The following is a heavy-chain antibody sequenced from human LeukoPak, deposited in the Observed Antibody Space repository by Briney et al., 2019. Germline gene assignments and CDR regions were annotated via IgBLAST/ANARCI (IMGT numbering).Heavy chain of an antibody. CDR3: AKDREYNYGHASDN. V-gene: IGHV3-21*01. D-gene: IGHD5-18*01. CDR2: ISSSTTNI. J-gene: IGHJ4*02. Sequence: GGSLRLSCAASGFTFSSYSMNWVRQAPGKGLEWVSSISSSTTNIYYADSVKGRFTISRDNAKNSLYLQMNSLRAEDTAVYYCAKDREYNYGHASDNWGQGTLVTVSS. CDR1: GFTFSSYS.